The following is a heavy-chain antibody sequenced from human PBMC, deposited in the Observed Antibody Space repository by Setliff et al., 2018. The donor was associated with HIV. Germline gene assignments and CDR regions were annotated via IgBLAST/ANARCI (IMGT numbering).Heavy chain of an antibody. V-gene: IGHV4-38-2*01. D-gene: IGHD3-16*01. J-gene: IGHJ4*02. CDR3: ATYPRPPYDFEY. CDR2: IYNTGRT. CDR1: GDSITRGSY. Sequence: LSLTCSVSGDSITRGSYWGWVRQPPGKGLEWLGHIYNTGRTYDNPTLKSRVTISVDTSKNQFSLELTSVTAADTAVYYCATYPRPPYDFEYWGQGNLVTVSS.